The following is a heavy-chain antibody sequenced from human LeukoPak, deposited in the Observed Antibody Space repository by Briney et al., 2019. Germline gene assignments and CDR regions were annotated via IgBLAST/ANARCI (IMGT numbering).Heavy chain of an antibody. D-gene: IGHD6-13*01. CDR2: MYNSGST. CDR1: GVSISSYY. V-gene: IGHV4-59*01. J-gene: IGHJ4*02. CDR3: ARDLRAAAHFDY. Sequence: SETLSLTCTVSGVSISSYYWSWIRQPPGKGLEWIGYMYNSGSTNYNPSLKSRVTISVDTSKNQFSLKLSSVTAADTAVYYCARDLRAAAHFDYWGQGTLVTVSS.